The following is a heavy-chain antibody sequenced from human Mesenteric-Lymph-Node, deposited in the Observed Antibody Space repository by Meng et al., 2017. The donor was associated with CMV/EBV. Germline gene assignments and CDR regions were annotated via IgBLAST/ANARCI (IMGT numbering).Heavy chain of an antibody. Sequence: RLQGSGPGLGKPSQTLSLTFIVSGVSVTSGAYHWSWIRQSPGKGLEWIGYIYGTGITIYNPSLKSRVTILLETSKNQFSLKLNSVTTADTAVYYCAKSRSSTPGIVDDWGQGTLVTVSS. CDR3: AKSRSSTPGIVDD. J-gene: IGHJ4*02. D-gene: IGHD2/OR15-2a*01. CDR1: GVSVTSGAYH. V-gene: IGHV4-61*08. CDR2: IYGTGIT.